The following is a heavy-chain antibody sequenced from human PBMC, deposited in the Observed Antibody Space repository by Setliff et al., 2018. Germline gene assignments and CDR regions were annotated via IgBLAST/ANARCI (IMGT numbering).Heavy chain of an antibody. CDR1: GFTFSDHY. D-gene: IGHD3-22*01. CDR2: LSGVGHST. V-gene: IGHV3-23*01. CDR3: AKTAHHYESSGYYYDPYFYYMDI. Sequence: PGGSLRLSCAASGFTFSDHYMDWVRQAPGKGLEWVSGLSGVGHSTYYADSVKGRFTISRDNSKNTLYLQMNSLRAEDAAVYYCAKTAHHYESSGYYYDPYFYYMDIWGKGTTVTVSS. J-gene: IGHJ6*03.